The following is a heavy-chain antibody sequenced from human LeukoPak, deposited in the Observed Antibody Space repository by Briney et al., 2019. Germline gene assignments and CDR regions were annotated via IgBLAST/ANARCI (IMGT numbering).Heavy chain of an antibody. CDR3: ARGLAARPGWFDP. Sequence: PSETLSLTCTVSGGSIRSSYYYWGWIRQPPGKGLEWIGYIYHSGSTYYNPSLKSRVTISVDTSKNQFSLKLSSVTAADTAVYYCARGLAARPGWFDPWGQGTLVTVSS. V-gene: IGHV4-39*07. D-gene: IGHD6-6*01. CDR1: GGSIRSSYYY. CDR2: IYHSGST. J-gene: IGHJ5*02.